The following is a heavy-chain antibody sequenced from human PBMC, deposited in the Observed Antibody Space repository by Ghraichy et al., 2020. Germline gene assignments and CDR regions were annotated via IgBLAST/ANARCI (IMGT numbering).Heavy chain of an antibody. V-gene: IGHV4-31*03. J-gene: IGHJ4*02. CDR1: GGSISSGGYY. D-gene: IGHD2-15*01. Sequence: SETLSLTCTVSGGSISSGGYYWSWIRQHPGKGLEWIGYIYYSGSTYYNPSLKSRVTISVDTSKNQFSLKLSSVTAADTAVYYCARVDCSGGSCYLHHGYYFDYWGQGTLVTVSS. CDR2: IYYSGST. CDR3: ARVDCSGGSCYLHHGYYFDY.